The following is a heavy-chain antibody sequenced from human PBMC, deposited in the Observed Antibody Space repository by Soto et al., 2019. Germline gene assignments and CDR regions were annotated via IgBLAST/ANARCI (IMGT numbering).Heavy chain of an antibody. CDR1: GFSLSTSGVG. CDR3: AHSGGFFYYYGMDV. Sequence: QITLKESGPTLVKPTQTLTLTCTFSGFSLSTSGVGVGWIRQPPGKALEWLALIYWDDDKRYSPSLKSRLTTXKXTXXNQLVLTLTNMDPVDTATYYCAHSGGFFYYYGMDVWGQGTTVTVSS. V-gene: IGHV2-5*02. CDR2: IYWDDDK. D-gene: IGHD1-26*01. J-gene: IGHJ6*02.